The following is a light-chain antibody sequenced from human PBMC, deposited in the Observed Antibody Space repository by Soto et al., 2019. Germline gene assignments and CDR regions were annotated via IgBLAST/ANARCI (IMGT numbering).Light chain of an antibody. J-gene: IGLJ1*01. CDR2: DVN. V-gene: IGLV2-8*01. CDR1: ASDIGGYTF. Sequence: QSALTQPPSASGSPGQSVAISCTGTASDIGGYTFVSWYQQQPGKAPKLLIYDVNKRPSGVPDRFSGSKSGNTASLTVSGLPAEDEAYYYCSAHGGTNPSVFGTGTKVTVL. CDR3: SAHGGTNPSV.